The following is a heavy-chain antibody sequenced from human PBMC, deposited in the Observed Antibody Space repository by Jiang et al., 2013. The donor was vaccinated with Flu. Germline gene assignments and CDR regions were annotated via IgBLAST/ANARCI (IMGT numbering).Heavy chain of an antibody. V-gene: IGHV4-31*03. J-gene: IGHJ2*01. CDR2: IYYSGST. D-gene: IGHD6-6*01. CDR3: ARDSTGGGSARIAARLPSNWYFDL. Sequence: PGLVKPSQTLSLTCTVSGGSISSGGYYWSWIRQHPGKGLEWIGYIYYSGSTYYNPSLKSRVTISVDTSKNQFSLKLSSVTAADTAVYYCARDSTGGGSARIAARLPSNWYFDLWGRGTLVTVSS. CDR1: GGSISSGGYY.